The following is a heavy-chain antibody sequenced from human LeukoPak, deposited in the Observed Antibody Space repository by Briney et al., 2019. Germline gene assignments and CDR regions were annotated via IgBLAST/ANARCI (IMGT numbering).Heavy chain of an antibody. Sequence: GASVKVSCKASGYTFTDYYMHWVRQAPGQGLEWMGWINPHSGGTNYAQKFQGRVTMTRHTSITTASMELSRLRSDDTAVYYCARVAYGSSLNYFDYWGQGTLVTVSS. D-gene: IGHD6-13*01. CDR3: ARVAYGSSLNYFDY. V-gene: IGHV1-2*02. J-gene: IGHJ4*02. CDR1: GYTFTDYY. CDR2: INPHSGGT.